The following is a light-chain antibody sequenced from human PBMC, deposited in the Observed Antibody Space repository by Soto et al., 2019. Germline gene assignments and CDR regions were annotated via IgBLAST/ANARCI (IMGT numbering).Light chain of an antibody. J-gene: IGKJ1*01. CDR1: QSLLHSNGYNF. Sequence: EIVMTQSPLSLPVTPGEPASISCKSSQSLLHSNGYNFLDWYLQKPGQSPRLLIYLGSNRASVVPDRVSGSGSGSGFTVKISIVEAEDVGFFACTQARQTPRTFGQGTKVELK. CDR3: TQARQTPRT. CDR2: LGS. V-gene: IGKV2-28*01.